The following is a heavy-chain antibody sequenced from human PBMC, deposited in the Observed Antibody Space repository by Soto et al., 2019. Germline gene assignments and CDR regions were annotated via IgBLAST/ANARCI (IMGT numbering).Heavy chain of an antibody. CDR3: ARGRANLGIAAAGRRLYYYGMDV. V-gene: IGHV4-30-4*01. CDR1: GVPISTDDYY. CDR2: IYYSGST. D-gene: IGHD6-13*01. J-gene: IGHJ6*02. Sequence: PSETLSLTCTVSGVPISTDDYYWTWIRQPPGKGLEWIGYIYYSGSTYYNWSLKSRVTIAIDRSKKQFSLKLSSVTAADTAVYYCARGRANLGIAAAGRRLYYYGMDVWGQGTTVTVSS.